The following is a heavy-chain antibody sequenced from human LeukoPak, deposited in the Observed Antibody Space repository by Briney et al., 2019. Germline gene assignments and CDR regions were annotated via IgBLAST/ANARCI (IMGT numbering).Heavy chain of an antibody. D-gene: IGHD2-15*01. V-gene: IGHV4-39*01. CDR2: IYYSGST. CDR3: ARHQIAVGNFDY. CDR1: GGSISSSSYY. J-gene: IGHJ4*02. Sequence: SETLSLTCTVSGGSISSSSYYWGWIRQPPGKGLEWIGSIYYSGSTYYNPSLKSRVTISVDTSKHQFSLKLSSVTAADTAVYYCARHQIAVGNFDYWGQGTLVTVS.